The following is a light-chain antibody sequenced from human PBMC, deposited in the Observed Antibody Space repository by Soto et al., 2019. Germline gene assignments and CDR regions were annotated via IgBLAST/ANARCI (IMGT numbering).Light chain of an antibody. CDR2: WAS. Sequence: DIVLTQSPDSLTVSLGERDTINCKSSQSVLYSSNNMNYLAWYQQKPGQPPKLLINWASTRESGVPDRFSGSGSGTDFTLTISSLQAEDVAVYYCQHYYSSPFTFGGGTKVEIK. V-gene: IGKV4-1*01. CDR3: QHYYSSPFT. J-gene: IGKJ4*01. CDR1: QSVLYSSNNMNY.